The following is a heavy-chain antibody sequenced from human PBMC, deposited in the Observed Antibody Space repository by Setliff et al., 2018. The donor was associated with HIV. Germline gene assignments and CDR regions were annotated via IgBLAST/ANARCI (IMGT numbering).Heavy chain of an antibody. D-gene: IGHD6-13*01. V-gene: IGHV3-21*01. CDR3: ARDVAATGALDY. CDR1: GFTFSTLS. Sequence: PGGSLRLSCAASGFTFSTLSMSWVRQAPGKGLEWVSSITSRSEEYYAHSLRGRFTISRDNAQNSLYLQMSGLRAEDTAVYFCARDVAATGALDYWGQGTLVTVSS. CDR2: ITSRSEE. J-gene: IGHJ4*02.